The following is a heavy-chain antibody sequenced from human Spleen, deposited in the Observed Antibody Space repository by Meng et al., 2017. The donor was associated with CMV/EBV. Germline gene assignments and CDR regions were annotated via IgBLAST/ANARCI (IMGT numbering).Heavy chain of an antibody. CDR3: ARDTIAAAGTFYYYYYGMDV. CDR1: GLTVSSSY. Sequence: GESLKISCAGAGLTVSSSYINWVRQAPGKGLEWVSVIYSGGSTNYADSVKGRFTISRDNSKNTVYLQMNSLRAEDTAVYYCARDTIAAAGTFYYYYYGMDVWGQGTTVTVSS. V-gene: IGHV3-66*02. CDR2: IYSGGST. J-gene: IGHJ6*02. D-gene: IGHD6-13*01.